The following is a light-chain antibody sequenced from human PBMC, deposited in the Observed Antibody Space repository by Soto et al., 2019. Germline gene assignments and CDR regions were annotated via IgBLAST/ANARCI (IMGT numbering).Light chain of an antibody. CDR1: SSDVGSYNL. CDR3: CSYAGSSTFYV. J-gene: IGLJ1*01. V-gene: IGLV2-23*02. CDR2: EVS. Sequence: QSALTQPASVSGSPGQSITISCTGTSSDVGSYNLISWYQQYPGKAPKLMIYEVSKRPSGVSNRFSGSKSGNTASLTISGLQDEDEADYYCCSYAGSSTFYVFGTGTKVTVL.